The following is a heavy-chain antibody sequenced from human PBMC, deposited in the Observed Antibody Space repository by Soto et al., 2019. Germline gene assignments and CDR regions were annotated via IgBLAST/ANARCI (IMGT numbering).Heavy chain of an antibody. CDR3: AKDREMATIPTWYFDY. CDR1: GFSVSSDD. J-gene: IGHJ4*02. CDR2: ISGSGGST. Sequence: RGSLRRSCAASGFSVSSDDMSWVRQAPGKGLEWVSAISGSGGSTYYADSVKGRFTISRDNSKNTLYLQMNSLRAEDTAVYYCAKDREMATIPTWYFDYWGQGTLVTVSS. D-gene: IGHD5-12*01. V-gene: IGHV3-23*01.